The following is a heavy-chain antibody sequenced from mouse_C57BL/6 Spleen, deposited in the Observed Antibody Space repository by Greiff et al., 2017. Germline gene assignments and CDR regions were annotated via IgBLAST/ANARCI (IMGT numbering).Heavy chain of an antibody. V-gene: IGHV1-80*01. CDR3: ARRDYGSSPWLAY. CDR2: IYPGDGDT. D-gene: IGHD1-1*01. CDR1: GYAFSSYW. J-gene: IGHJ3*01. Sequence: QVQLQQSGAELVKPGASVKISCKASGYAFSSYWMNWVKQRPGQGLEWIGQIYPGDGDTNYNGKFKGKATLTADKSSSTAYMQLSSLTSEDSAGYFCARRDYGSSPWLAYGGQGTLVNVSA.